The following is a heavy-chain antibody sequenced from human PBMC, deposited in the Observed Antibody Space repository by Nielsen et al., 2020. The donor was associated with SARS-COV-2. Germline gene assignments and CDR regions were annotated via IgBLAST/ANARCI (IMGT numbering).Heavy chain of an antibody. J-gene: IGHJ6*02. D-gene: IGHD3-10*01. Sequence: VRQAPGKGLEWMGIIYPGDSDTRYSPSFQGQVTISADKSISTAYLQWSSLKASDTAMYYCARLLVRGSPPAYYYYGMDVWGQGTTVTVSS. CDR2: IYPGDSDT. V-gene: IGHV5-51*01. CDR3: ARLLVRGSPPAYYYYGMDV.